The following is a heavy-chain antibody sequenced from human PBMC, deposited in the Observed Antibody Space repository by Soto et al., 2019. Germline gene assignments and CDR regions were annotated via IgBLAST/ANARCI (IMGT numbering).Heavy chain of an antibody. CDR3: VRPPDNWTPFDH. D-gene: IGHD1-20*01. CDR2: IYPRDSDT. J-gene: IGHJ4*02. Sequence: EVQLVQSGAEVKKPGESLRISCKGSGYNFPSYWIGWVRQMPGKGLEWMGIIYPRDSDTRYDPSFQGQVSISADKSISTAYLQWSSLRASDTAMYSCVRPPDNWTPFDHWGQGTLVTVSS. V-gene: IGHV5-51*01. CDR1: GYNFPSYW.